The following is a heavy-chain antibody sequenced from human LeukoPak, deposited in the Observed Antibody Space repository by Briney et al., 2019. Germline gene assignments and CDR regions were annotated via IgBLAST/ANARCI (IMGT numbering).Heavy chain of an antibody. V-gene: IGHV4-59*01. D-gene: IGHD5-24*01. CDR3: ARSRDGYNYAYFDY. Sequence: PSETLSLTCTVSGGSISSYYWSWIRQPPGKGLEWIGYIYYSGSTNYNPSLKSRVTISVDTSKNQFSLKLSSVTAADTAVYYCARSRDGYNYAYFDYWGQGTLVTVSS. CDR1: GGSISSYY. CDR2: IYYSGST. J-gene: IGHJ4*02.